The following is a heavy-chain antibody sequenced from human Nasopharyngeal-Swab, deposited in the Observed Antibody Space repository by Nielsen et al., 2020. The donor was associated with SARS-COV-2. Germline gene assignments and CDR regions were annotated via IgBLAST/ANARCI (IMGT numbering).Heavy chain of an antibody. V-gene: IGHV3-49*04. CDR1: GFTFGDYA. CDR2: IRSKAYGGTT. J-gene: IGHJ4*02. D-gene: IGHD4-17*01. CDR3: TRDRDGGYRY. Sequence: GESLKTSCTASGFTFGDYAMSWVRQAPGKGLEWVGFIRSKAYGGTTEYAASVKGRFTISRDDSKSIAYLQMNSLKTEDTAVYYCTRDRDGGYRYWGQGTLVTVSS.